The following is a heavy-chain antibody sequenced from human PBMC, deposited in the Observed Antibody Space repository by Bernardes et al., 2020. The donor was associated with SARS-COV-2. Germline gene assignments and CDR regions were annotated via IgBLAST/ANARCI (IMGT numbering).Heavy chain of an antibody. CDR2: IKSKTDGGTT. Sequence: GGSLRLSCAASGFTFSNAWMSWVRQAPGKGLEWVGRIKSKTDGGTTDYSAPVKGRFTISRDDSKDTLFLQMISLKTEGTSVYYCITASRSPFWGQGTLVTVSS. CDR3: ITASRSPF. J-gene: IGHJ4*02. V-gene: IGHV3-15*01. CDR1: GFTFSNAW.